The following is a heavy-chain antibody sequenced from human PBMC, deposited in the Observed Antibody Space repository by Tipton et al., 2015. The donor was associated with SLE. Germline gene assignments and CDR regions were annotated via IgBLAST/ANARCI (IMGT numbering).Heavy chain of an antibody. Sequence: TLSLTCNVSGVSISTGSAFWSWIRQPAGRGLEWLGRIYTTGSTNYNPALKNRISFSMDTSKNQFSLRLTSVTAADTAVYYCARVGDVTVGPVGGPFDVWGQGTTVVVSA. J-gene: IGHJ3*01. CDR3: ARVGDVTVGPVGGPFDV. CDR1: GVSISTGSAF. V-gene: IGHV4-61*02. CDR2: IYTTGST. D-gene: IGHD1-26*01.